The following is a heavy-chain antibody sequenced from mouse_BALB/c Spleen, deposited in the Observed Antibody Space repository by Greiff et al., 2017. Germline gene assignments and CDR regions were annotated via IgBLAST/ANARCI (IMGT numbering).Heavy chain of an antibody. V-gene: IGHV3-2*02. J-gene: IGHJ2*01. Sequence: EVHLVESGPGLVKPSQSLSLTCTVTGYSITSDYAWNWIRQFPGNKLEWMGYISYSGSTSYNPSLKSRISITRDTSKNQFFLQLNSVTTEDTATYYCARSTGLFDYWGQGTTLTVSS. CDR1: GYSITSDYA. CDR3: ARSTGLFDY. CDR2: ISYSGST. D-gene: IGHD4-1*02.